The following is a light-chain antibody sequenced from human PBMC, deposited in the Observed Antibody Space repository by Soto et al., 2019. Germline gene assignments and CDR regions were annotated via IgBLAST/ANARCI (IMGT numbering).Light chain of an antibody. V-gene: IGKV1D-16*01. J-gene: IGKJ1*01. CDR1: QFISNW. CDR2: GAS. CDR3: QQYNSYTWT. Sequence: DIQMTQSPSSLSASVGDRVTITCRASQFISNWLAWYQQKPETAPKSLIFGASTLQSGVPSRFSGSGFGTYFTLTINGLQPEDFATYFCQQYNSYTWTFGQGTKVEIK.